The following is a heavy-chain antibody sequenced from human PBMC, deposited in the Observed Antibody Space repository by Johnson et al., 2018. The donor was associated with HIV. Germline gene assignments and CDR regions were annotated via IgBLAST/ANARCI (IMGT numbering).Heavy chain of an antibody. D-gene: IGHD6-6*01. CDR2: IKQDGNEK. V-gene: IGHV3-7*01. CDR3: ASIAARRVSAFDI. J-gene: IGHJ3*02. CDR1: GFTFSGYG. Sequence: VQLVESGGGAVQPGKSLRLACAASGFTFSGYGMHWVRQAPGKGLEWVANIKQDGNEKYYLDSVKGRFTISRDNAKKSLDLQMNSLRGEDTAVYYCASIAARRVSAFDIWGQGTMVTVSS.